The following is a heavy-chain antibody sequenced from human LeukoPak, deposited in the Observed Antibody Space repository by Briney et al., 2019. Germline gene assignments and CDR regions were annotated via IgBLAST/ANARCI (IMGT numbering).Heavy chain of an antibody. CDR1: GRTFSSYA. CDR3: ARDQGLTGYFDY. CDR2: IIPIFGTA. D-gene: IGHD3-9*01. Sequence: ASVKVSCKASGRTFSSYAISWVRQAPGQGLEWMGGIIPIFGTANYAQKFQGRVTITADESTSTAYMELSSLRSEDTAVYYCARDQGLTGYFDYWGQGTLVTVSS. J-gene: IGHJ4*02. V-gene: IGHV1-69*13.